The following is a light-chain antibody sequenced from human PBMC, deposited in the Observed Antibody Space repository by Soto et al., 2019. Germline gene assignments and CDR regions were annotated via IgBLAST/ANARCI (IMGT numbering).Light chain of an antibody. V-gene: IGKV3-20*01. CDR2: GAS. CDR1: QSISSSS. Sequence: EIVLTQSPGTLSLSPGERATLSCRASQSISSSSLGWYQQKPGQGTRLLIDGASSRATGIPERFSGSGSGTDFTLRSSRLEPEDSAVYYCQQYGSSPTFGGGTKVDI. CDR3: QQYGSSPT. J-gene: IGKJ4*01.